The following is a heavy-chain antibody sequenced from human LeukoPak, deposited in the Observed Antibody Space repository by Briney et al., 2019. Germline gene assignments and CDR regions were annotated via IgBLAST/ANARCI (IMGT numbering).Heavy chain of an antibody. CDR3: AREAALLGRGWFDP. D-gene: IGHD3-16*01. Sequence: ASVKVSCKASGYTFTDYYIHWVRQAPGQGLEWMGWINPKSGGTHFPQKFQGRVTMTRDTSISTAYMELSRLRSDDTAVYFCAREAALLGRGWFDPWGQGTLVTVSS. CDR1: GYTFTDYY. J-gene: IGHJ5*02. CDR2: INPKSGGT. V-gene: IGHV1-2*02.